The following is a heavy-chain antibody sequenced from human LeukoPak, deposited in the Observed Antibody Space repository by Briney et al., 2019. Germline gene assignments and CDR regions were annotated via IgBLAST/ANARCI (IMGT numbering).Heavy chain of an antibody. CDR3: AGRTVVFDY. D-gene: IGHD4-23*01. Sequence: SQTLSLTCTVSGGSISSGSYYWSWIRQPAGKGLEWIGRIYTSGSTNYNPSLKSRVTISVDTSKNQFSLKLSSVTAADTAVHYCAGRTVVFDYWGQGTLVTVSS. CDR2: IYTSGST. V-gene: IGHV4-61*02. J-gene: IGHJ4*02. CDR1: GGSISSGSYY.